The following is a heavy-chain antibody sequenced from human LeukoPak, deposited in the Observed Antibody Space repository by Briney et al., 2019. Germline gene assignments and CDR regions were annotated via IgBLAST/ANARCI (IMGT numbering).Heavy chain of an antibody. V-gene: IGHV3-15*01. D-gene: IGHD2-2*01. Sequence: GGSLRLSCAASGFTFSNAWMSWVRQAPGKGLEWVGRIKSKSDGGTTDYAAPVQGRFTISRDDSKNTLYLQMNRLTPENTAVYYCTTDGILGYCRSTSYQQDAFDIWGQGTMVTVSS. CDR2: IKSKSDGGTT. CDR1: GFTFSNAW. CDR3: TTDGILGYCRSTSYQQDAFDI. J-gene: IGHJ3*02.